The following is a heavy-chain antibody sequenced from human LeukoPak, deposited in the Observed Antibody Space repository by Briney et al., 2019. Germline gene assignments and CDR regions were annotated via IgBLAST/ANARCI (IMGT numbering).Heavy chain of an antibody. J-gene: IGHJ5*02. D-gene: IGHD6-13*01. V-gene: IGHV4-39*07. CDR2: IYYSGST. Sequence: SETLSLTCTVSGVSISSSNSYWGWIRQPPGKGLEWIGSIYYSGSTYYNPSLKSRVTISVDTSKNQFSLKLSSVTAADTAVYYCARVINQGAAAYNWFDPWGQGTLVTVSS. CDR3: ARVINQGAAAYNWFDP. CDR1: GVSISSSNSY.